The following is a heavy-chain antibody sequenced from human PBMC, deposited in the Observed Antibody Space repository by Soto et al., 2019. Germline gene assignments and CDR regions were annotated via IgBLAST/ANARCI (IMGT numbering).Heavy chain of an antibody. V-gene: IGHV4-4*07. D-gene: IGHD3-16*02. CDR1: GDSLSTYY. CDR2: IHDTGRT. Sequence: QVQLQESGPGLVRPSETLSLTCTVSGDSLSTYYWSWIRQPAGERLEWIGRIHDTGRTNYNPSLKSRVTMSVDTSKNQFSLRVNSVTAPDTAVYYCARESVSGTYRFDSWGQGTLVTVSS. J-gene: IGHJ4*02. CDR3: ARESVSGTYRFDS.